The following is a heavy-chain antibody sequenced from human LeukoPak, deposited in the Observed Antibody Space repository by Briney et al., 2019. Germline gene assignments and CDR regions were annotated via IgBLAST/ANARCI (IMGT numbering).Heavy chain of an antibody. CDR1: GGTFTSYA. V-gene: IGHV1-69*06. CDR2: IIPIFGTA. J-gene: IGHJ5*02. Sequence: SVKVSCKASGGTFTSYAISWVRQAPGQGLEWMGGIIPIFGTANYAQKFQGRVTITADKSTSTAYMELSSLRSEDTAVYYCASKYCSSTSCYELSNWFDPWGQGTLVTVSS. CDR3: ASKYCSSTSCYELSNWFDP. D-gene: IGHD2-2*01.